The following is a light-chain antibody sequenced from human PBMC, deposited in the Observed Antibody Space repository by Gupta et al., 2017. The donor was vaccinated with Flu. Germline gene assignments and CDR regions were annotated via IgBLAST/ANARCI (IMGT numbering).Light chain of an antibody. J-gene: IGKJ5*01. CDR1: QTVGRY. CDR2: DAS. V-gene: IGKV3-11*01. CDR3: QQGEDCPIT. Sequence: PSTLSSSPGERVTLTCRASQTVGRYLVWYQQKPGKAPRLLMSDASTMATGIPARFGGSGSGTDFTLTISSLEPEDLAVYFCQQGEDCPITFGQGTRLEIK.